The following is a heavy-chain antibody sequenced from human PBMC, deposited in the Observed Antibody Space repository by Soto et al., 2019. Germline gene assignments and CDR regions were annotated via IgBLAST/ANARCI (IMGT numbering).Heavy chain of an antibody. V-gene: IGHV3-43*01. CDR3: EKNIGAHGSGGGDV. CDR2: ISWNGGSS. D-gene: IGHD3-10*01. J-gene: IGHJ6*02. CDR1: GFTFGSYT. Sequence: EEQLVESGGAVVQPGGSLRLSCEASGFTFGSYTMHWVRQAPGKGLEWVSLISWNGGSSFYADSVKGRFTISRDNSRDSLFLQMNSRRPEDRALFYWEKNIGAHGSGGGDVWGHGTTVTVSS.